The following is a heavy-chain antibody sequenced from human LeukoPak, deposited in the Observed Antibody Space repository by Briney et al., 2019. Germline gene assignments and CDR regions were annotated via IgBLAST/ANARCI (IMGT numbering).Heavy chain of an antibody. Sequence: PSETLSLTCTISGDSIRSYYWSWIRQPPGKGLEWIGYIYYSGSTNYNPSLKSRVTMSVDTSKNQFSLKLSSVTAADTAVYYCARESRGYSYGPTRNFDYWGQGTLVTVSS. J-gene: IGHJ4*02. D-gene: IGHD5-18*01. CDR1: GDSIRSYY. CDR3: ARESRGYSYGPTRNFDY. CDR2: IYYSGST. V-gene: IGHV4-59*12.